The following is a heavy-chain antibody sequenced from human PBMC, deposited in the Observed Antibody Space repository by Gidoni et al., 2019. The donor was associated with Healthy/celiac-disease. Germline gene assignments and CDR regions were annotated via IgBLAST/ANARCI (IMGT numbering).Heavy chain of an antibody. V-gene: IGHV3-21*01. CDR1: GFTFSSYS. Sequence: EVQLVESGGGLVKPGGSLRLSCAASGFTFSSYSRNWIRQAPGKGLEWVSSISSSSSYIYYADSVKGRFTISRDNAKNSLYLQMNSLRAEDTAVYYCASFPYNWNYYFDYWGQGTLVTVSS. D-gene: IGHD1-7*01. CDR2: ISSSSSYI. CDR3: ASFPYNWNYYFDY. J-gene: IGHJ4*02.